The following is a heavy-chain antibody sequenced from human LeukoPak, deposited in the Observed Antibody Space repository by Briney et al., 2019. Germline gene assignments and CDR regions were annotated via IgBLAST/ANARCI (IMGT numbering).Heavy chain of an antibody. V-gene: IGHV3-53*05. D-gene: IGHD6-13*01. Sequence: PGGSLRLSCVASGFTVSRNYMTWVRQPPGKGLEWVSVIYSGGTIYYADSVKGRFTISRDNSKNTLYLQMNSLRAEDTAVYYCAKLYSSSWYYWGQGTLVTVSS. CDR3: AKLYSSSWYY. J-gene: IGHJ4*02. CDR2: IYSGGTI. CDR1: GFTVSRNY.